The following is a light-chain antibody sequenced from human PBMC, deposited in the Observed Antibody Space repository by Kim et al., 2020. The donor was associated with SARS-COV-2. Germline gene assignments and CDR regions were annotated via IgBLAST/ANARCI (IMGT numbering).Light chain of an antibody. V-gene: IGLV3-19*01. CDR1: SLRSYY. J-gene: IGLJ2*01. CDR2: GRN. CDR3: QSRNSGGNVV. Sequence: SSELTQDPAVSVALGQTVRITCQGDSLRSYYATWYQQKPRQAPVLVIYGRNNRPSGIPDRFSGSTSGNTASLTISGAQAEDGADFYCQSRNSGGNVVFGGGTQLTVL.